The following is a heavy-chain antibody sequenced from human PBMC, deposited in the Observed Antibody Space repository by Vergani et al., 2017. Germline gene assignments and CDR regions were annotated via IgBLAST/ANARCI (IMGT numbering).Heavy chain of an antibody. CDR1: GFTFSSYG. D-gene: IGHD1-26*01. J-gene: IGHJ5*02. CDR3: AKEGVGATGLGFDP. CDR2: IRYDGSNK. Sequence: QVQLVESGGGVVQPGGSLRLSCAASGFTFSSYGMHWVRQAPGKGLEWVAFIRYDGSNKYYADSVKGRFTISRDNSKNTLYLQMNSLRAEDTAVYYCAKEGVGATGLGFDPWGQGTTVFVSS. V-gene: IGHV3-30*02.